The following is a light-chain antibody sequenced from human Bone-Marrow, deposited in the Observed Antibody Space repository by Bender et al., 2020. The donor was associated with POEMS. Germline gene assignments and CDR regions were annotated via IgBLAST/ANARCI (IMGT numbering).Light chain of an antibody. CDR3: AAWDDSLFAPM. CDR2: YDD. J-gene: IGLJ2*01. V-gene: IGLV1-36*01. CDR1: SSNIGNHG. Sequence: QSVVTQPPSLSEAPRQRVTISCSGSSSNIGNHGVNWYQQLPGEAPKLLIYYDDLLTPGVSDRFSASKSGTSASLAISELQSEDEADYYCAAWDDSLFAPMVGEGTKLTVL.